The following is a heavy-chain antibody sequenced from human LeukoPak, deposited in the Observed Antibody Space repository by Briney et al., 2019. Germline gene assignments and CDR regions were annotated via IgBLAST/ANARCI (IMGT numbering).Heavy chain of an antibody. CDR2: IKQDGSEK. CDR1: GFTFSSYW. D-gene: IGHD3-22*01. J-gene: IGHJ4*02. Sequence: QAGGSLGLSCAASGFTFSSYWMSWVRQAPGKGLEWVANIKQDGSEKYYVDSVKGRFTISRDNAKNSLYLQMNSLRAEDTAVYYCARDYYDGSGYYHVGYFDYWGQGTLVTVSS. V-gene: IGHV3-7*01. CDR3: ARDYYDGSGYYHVGYFDY.